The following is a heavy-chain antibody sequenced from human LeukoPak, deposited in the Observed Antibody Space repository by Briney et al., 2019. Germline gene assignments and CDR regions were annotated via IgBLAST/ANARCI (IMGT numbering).Heavy chain of an antibody. J-gene: IGHJ4*02. CDR3: ARSVTAPDY. CDR2: ISSSASTI. D-gene: IGHD5-18*01. CDR1: GFTFSSYE. V-gene: IGHV3-48*03. Sequence: GGSLRLSCAASGFTFSSYEMNWVSKAPGKGLEWVSYISSSASTIYYADSVKGRFTISRDNAKNSLYLQMNSLRAEDTAVYYCARSVTAPDYWGQGTLVTVSS.